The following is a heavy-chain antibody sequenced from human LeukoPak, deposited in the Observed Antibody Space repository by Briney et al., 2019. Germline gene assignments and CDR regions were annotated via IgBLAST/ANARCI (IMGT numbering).Heavy chain of an antibody. CDR1: GGSISSYY. Sequence: WETLSLTCTVSGGSISSYYWSWIRQPPGKGLEWIGYIYYSGSTNYNPSLKSRVTISVDTSKNQFSLKLSSVTAADTAVYYCARDYDSSGYYYGSAFDIWGQGTMVTVSS. CDR3: ARDYDSSGYYYGSAFDI. J-gene: IGHJ3*02. CDR2: IYYSGST. D-gene: IGHD3-22*01. V-gene: IGHV4-59*01.